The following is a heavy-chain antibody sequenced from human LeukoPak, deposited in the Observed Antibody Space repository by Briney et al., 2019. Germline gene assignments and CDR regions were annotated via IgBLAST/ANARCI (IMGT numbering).Heavy chain of an antibody. CDR3: ARAGAVLLWFGELLETPHFDY. D-gene: IGHD3-10*01. CDR1: GFTFSSYW. J-gene: IGHJ4*02. Sequence: GSLRLSCAASGFTFSSYWMHWVRQAPGKGLVWVSRINSDGSSTSYADSVKGRFTISRDNAKNTLYLQMNSLRAGDTAVYYCARAGAVLLWFGELLETPHFDYWGQGTLVTVSP. CDR2: INSDGSST. V-gene: IGHV3-74*01.